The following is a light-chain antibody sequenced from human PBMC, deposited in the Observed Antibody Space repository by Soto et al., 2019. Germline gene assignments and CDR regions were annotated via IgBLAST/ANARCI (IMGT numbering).Light chain of an antibody. CDR2: GAS. V-gene: IGKV3-20*01. J-gene: IGKJ5*01. CDR3: QQCCGSST. CDR1: QTFSNSF. Sequence: EIGLSQSRVTVSLSTGERATLSCRASQTFSNSFLSWFQQIPGQAPRLLIYGASMRATGIPDRFSGSGSGTDFTLTISRLEPEDFAVYYCQQCCGSSTLGQGTRLE.